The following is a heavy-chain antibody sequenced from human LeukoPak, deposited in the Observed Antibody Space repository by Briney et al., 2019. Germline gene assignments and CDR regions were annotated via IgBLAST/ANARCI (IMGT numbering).Heavy chain of an antibody. CDR2: IRSKAYGGTT. D-gene: IGHD5-24*01. CDR1: GFTFGDYA. J-gene: IGHJ4*02. Sequence: GGSLRLSCTASGFTFGDYAMSWFRQAPGKGLEWVGFIRSKAYGGTTEYAASVKGRFTISRDDSKSIAYLQMNSLKTEDTAVYYCTREGRWLQLGYWGQGTLVTVSS. V-gene: IGHV3-49*03. CDR3: TREGRWLQLGY.